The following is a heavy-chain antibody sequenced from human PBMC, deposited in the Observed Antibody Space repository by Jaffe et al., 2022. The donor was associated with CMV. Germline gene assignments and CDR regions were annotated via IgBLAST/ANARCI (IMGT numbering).Heavy chain of an antibody. D-gene: IGHD6-19*01. CDR3: ARDVTGYSSGWPEDPNWFDP. CDR2: INWNGGST. Sequence: EVQLVESGGGVVRPGGSLRLSCAASGFTFDDYGMSWVRQAPGKGLEWVSGINWNGGSTGYADSVKGRFTISRDNAKNSLYLQMNSLRAEDTALYHCARDVTGYSSGWPEDPNWFDPWGQGTLVTVSS. J-gene: IGHJ5*02. CDR1: GFTFDDYG. V-gene: IGHV3-20*01.